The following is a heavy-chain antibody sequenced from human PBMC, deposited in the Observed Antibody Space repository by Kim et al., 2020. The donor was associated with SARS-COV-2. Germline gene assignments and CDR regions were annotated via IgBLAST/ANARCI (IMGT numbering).Heavy chain of an antibody. CDR1: GGSISSYY. CDR3: ARQGGSSSWYSGAFDI. CDR2: IYYSGST. V-gene: IGHV4-59*08. J-gene: IGHJ3*02. D-gene: IGHD6-13*01. Sequence: SETLSLTCTVSGGSISSYYWSWIRQPPGKGLEWIGYIYYSGSTNYNPSLKSRVTISVDTSKNQFSLKLSSVTAADTAVYYCARQGGSSSWYSGAFDIWGQGTMVTVSS.